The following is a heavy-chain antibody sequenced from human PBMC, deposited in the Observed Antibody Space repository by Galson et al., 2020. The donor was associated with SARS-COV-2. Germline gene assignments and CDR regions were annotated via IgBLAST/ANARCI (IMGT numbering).Heavy chain of an antibody. J-gene: IGHJ3*01. Sequence: GGSLRLSCPASEITLRRYWIHWVRQLQGKGLEWVSRINGDGTITTYADSVKGRFTISRDNAEKTVYLQMNSLRVEDAAVYFCARGLITMSDDAFDVWGQGTMVSVSS. D-gene: IGHD3-3*01. CDR1: EITLRRYW. CDR2: INGDGTIT. V-gene: IGHV3-74*01. CDR3: ARGLITMSDDAFDV.